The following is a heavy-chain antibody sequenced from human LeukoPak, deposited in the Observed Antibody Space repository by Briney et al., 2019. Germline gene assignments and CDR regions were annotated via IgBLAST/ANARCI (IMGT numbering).Heavy chain of an antibody. CDR1: GYTFTSYD. J-gene: IGHJ4*01. Sequence: ASVKVSCKTSGYTFTSYDINWVRQATGQGLEWMGWMNSNSGNTGYAQKFQGRVTMTRDTSISTAYMELSRLRSDDTAVYYCARLLSSSSTVSWGQEPWSPSPQ. V-gene: IGHV1-8*02. CDR3: ARLLSSSSTVS. D-gene: IGHD4-17*01. CDR2: MNSNSGNT.